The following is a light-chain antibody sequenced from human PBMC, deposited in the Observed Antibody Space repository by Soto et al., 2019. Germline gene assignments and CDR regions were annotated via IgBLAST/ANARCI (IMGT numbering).Light chain of an antibody. V-gene: IGKV3-11*01. CDR1: QSIGNS. CDR3: RQRYNWPLT. J-gene: IGKJ4*01. CDR2: DAC. Sequence: TVLTQSPATLSLSPGERATLSCKASQSIGNSLGWFQQKHGQAPRLLIDDACNRATGIPARFTGSGSGSDFTLTISSLEPEDFGVYYCRQRYNWPLTFGGGTKVEIK.